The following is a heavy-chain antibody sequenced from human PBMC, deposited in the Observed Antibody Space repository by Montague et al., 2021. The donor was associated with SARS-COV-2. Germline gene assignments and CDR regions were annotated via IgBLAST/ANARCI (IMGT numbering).Heavy chain of an antibody. V-gene: IGHV3-49*03. CDR2: IRSKAYGGTT. Sequence: SLRLSCAASGFTFGDYAMSWFRQAPGKGLEWVGFIRSKAYGGTTEYAASVKGRFTISRDDSKSIAYLQMNSLKTEDTAVYYCTRHSYGDYIPDLYGMDVWGQGTTVTVSS. D-gene: IGHD4-17*01. CDR3: TRHSYGDYIPDLYGMDV. CDR1: GFTFGDYA. J-gene: IGHJ6*02.